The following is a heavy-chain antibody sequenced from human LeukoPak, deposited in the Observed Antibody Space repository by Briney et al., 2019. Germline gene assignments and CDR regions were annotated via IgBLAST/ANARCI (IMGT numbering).Heavy chain of an antibody. D-gene: IGHD6-13*01. V-gene: IGHV3-21*01. CDR3: ARGSTGIATIRNDY. J-gene: IGHJ4*02. CDR1: GFTFSDYY. CDR2: ISSSSTYI. Sequence: GGSLRLSCAASGFTFSDYYMSWVRQAPGKGLEWVSSISSSSTYIYYADSVKGRFTISRDNAKNSLYLQMNSLRAEDTAVYYCARGSTGIATIRNDYWGQGTLVTVSS.